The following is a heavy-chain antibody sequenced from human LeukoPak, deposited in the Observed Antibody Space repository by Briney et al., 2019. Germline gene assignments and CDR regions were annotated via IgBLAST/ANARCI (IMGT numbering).Heavy chain of an antibody. CDR1: GGSISSYY. J-gene: IGHJ4*02. V-gene: IGHV4-59*08. CDR2: IYYSGST. D-gene: IGHD4-23*01. Sequence: SETLSLTCTVSGGSISSYYWSWIRQPPGKGLEWIGYIYYSGSTNCNPSVKSRVTISVDTSKNQFSLKLSSVTAADTAVYYCARQGSNYGGNSGPPYFDYWGQGTLVTVSS. CDR3: ARQGSNYGGNSGPPYFDY.